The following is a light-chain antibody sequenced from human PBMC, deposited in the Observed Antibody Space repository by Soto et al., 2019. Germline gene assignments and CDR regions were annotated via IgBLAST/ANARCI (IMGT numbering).Light chain of an antibody. Sequence: QSVLTQPPSVSGSPGQPVTISCTGTSTDFVSYNRVSWYQQPPGTAPKLIIYEASNRPSGVPDRFSGSKSGNTASPTISGLQAADEADYYCSLYTSENTYVFGTGTKVTVL. J-gene: IGLJ1*01. CDR2: EAS. CDR1: STDFVSYNR. CDR3: SLYTSENTYV. V-gene: IGLV2-18*01.